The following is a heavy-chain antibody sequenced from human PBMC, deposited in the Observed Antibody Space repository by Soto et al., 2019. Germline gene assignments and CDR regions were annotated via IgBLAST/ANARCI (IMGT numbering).Heavy chain of an antibody. V-gene: IGHV4-31*03. CDR2: IYYSGST. J-gene: IGHJ6*03. CDR1: GGSISSGGYY. D-gene: IGHD2-15*01. Sequence: QVQLQESGPGLVKPSQTLSLTCTVSGGSISSGGYYWSWIRQHPGKGLEWIGYIYYSGSTYYNPSLKSRVTISVDTSKNQFSLKLSSVTAADTAVYYCARVGEGYCSGGSCFRYYYYMDVWGKGTTVTVSS. CDR3: ARVGEGYCSGGSCFRYYYYMDV.